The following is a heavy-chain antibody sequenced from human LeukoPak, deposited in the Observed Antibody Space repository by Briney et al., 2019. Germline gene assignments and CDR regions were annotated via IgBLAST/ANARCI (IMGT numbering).Heavy chain of an antibody. V-gene: IGHV4-34*01. CDR2: INHSGST. Sequence: SETLSLTCAVYGGSFSGYYWSWIRQPPGKGLEWIGEINHSGSTNYNPSLKSRVTISVDTSKNQFSLKLSSVTAADTAVYYCARGVFGIAAAGTLGNWFDPWGQGTLVTASS. CDR3: ARGVFGIAAAGTLGNWFDP. CDR1: GGSFSGYY. J-gene: IGHJ5*02. D-gene: IGHD6-13*01.